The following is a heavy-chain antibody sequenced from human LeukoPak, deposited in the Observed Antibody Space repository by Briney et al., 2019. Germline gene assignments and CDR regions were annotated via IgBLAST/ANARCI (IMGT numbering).Heavy chain of an antibody. V-gene: IGHV4-38-2*01. J-gene: IGHJ4*02. CDR3: ARRYSYGVDY. Sequence: SETLSLTCAVSGYSTSSGYYWGWIRQPPGKGLEWIGSIYHSGTTYYNPSLKSRVTISVDTSRNQFSLKLSSVTAADTAVYYCARRYSYGVDYWGQGTLVTVSS. CDR1: GYSTSSGYY. D-gene: IGHD5-18*01. CDR2: IYHSGTT.